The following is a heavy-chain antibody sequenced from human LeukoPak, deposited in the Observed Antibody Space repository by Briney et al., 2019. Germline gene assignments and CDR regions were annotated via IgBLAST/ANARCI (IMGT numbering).Heavy chain of an antibody. CDR2: VHYNGSA. Sequence: SETLSLTCTVSGDSIYRTPYYWGWIRQPPGKGLEYIGSVHYNGSAYYTPSLKSRLTISVDTSKNQFSLKLSSMTAADTAVYFCARVSVSNYFDYWGQGTLVTVSS. V-gene: IGHV4-39*07. CDR3: ARVSVSNYFDY. CDR1: GDSIYRTPYY. J-gene: IGHJ4*02. D-gene: IGHD5/OR15-5a*01.